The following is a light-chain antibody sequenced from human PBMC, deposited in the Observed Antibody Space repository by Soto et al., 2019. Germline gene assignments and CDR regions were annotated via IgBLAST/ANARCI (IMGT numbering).Light chain of an antibody. Sequence: EIVLTQSPATLSLSPGERATLSCRASQSVRSYLGWYQQRPGQAPRLLIYDASNRVTGIPTRFSGSGSGTDFTHTISSLEPEDFAVYYCQQGGTFGQGTRLEIK. V-gene: IGKV3-11*01. CDR1: QSVRSY. J-gene: IGKJ5*01. CDR3: QQGGT. CDR2: DAS.